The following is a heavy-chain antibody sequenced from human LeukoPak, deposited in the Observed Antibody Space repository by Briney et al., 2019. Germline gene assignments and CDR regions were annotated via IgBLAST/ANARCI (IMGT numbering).Heavy chain of an antibody. J-gene: IGHJ4*02. V-gene: IGHV5-51*01. CDR1: GYKFTSYW. CDR3: ARPGQLGEYTPYYFDY. D-gene: IGHD3-16*01. Sequence: PGESLKISCKASGYKFTSYWIAWVRQMPGHGLEWMGSLYPLDFDKTYSPSFQGQVTMSADRSISTAYLQWSSLKASDAAMYYCARPGQLGEYTPYYFDYWGQGVLVTVSS. CDR2: LYPLDFDK.